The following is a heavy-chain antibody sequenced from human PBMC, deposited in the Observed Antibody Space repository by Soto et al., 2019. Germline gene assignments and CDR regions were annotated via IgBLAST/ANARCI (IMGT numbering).Heavy chain of an antibody. CDR3: AHGAGWLFDY. V-gene: IGHV2-5*02. CDR2: IYWDDNN. J-gene: IGHJ4*02. Sequence: QITLEESGPALVKPTQTLTLTCTFSGFSLNTRAVGVGWIRQPPGKALEWFEFIYWDDNNYYSPSLKSRLTITKDTSKNQVVLTMTNTGPVDTATYYCAHGAGWLFDYWGQGTQVTVSS. CDR1: GFSLNTRAVG. D-gene: IGHD6-19*01.